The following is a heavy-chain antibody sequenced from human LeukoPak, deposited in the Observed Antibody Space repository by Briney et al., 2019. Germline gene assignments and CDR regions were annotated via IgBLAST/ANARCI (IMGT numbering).Heavy chain of an antibody. D-gene: IGHD3-9*01. CDR2: ISSSGSTI. CDR3: QRREYDILTGYDDY. J-gene: IGHJ4*02. V-gene: IGHV3-48*03. CDR1: GFTFSSYE. Sequence: PGGSLRLSCAASGFTFSSYEMNWVRQAPGKGLEWVSYISSSGSTIYYADSVKGRFTISRDNAKNSLYLQMNSLRAEDTVVYYWQRREYDILTGYDDYWGQGTLVTVSS.